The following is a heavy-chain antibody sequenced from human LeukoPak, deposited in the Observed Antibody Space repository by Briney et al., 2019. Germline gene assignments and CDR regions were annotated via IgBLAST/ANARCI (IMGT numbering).Heavy chain of an antibody. J-gene: IGHJ6*02. CDR3: GRTGIGSSYYYGMDV. CDR2: VYTSGST. CDR1: GGSISNYY. V-gene: IGHV4-4*07. D-gene: IGHD6-6*01. Sequence: PETLSLTCTVSGGSISNYYWSWIRQPADRGLEWIGRVYTSGSTNYNPSLKSRVTMSVDTSKNQFSLNLSSVTAADTAVYYCGRTGIGSSYYYGMDVWGQGTMVTVSS.